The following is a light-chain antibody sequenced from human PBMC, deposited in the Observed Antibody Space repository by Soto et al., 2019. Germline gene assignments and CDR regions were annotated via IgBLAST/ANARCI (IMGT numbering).Light chain of an antibody. CDR1: QGIRNA. CDR3: LQDYNYPYT. CDR2: GAS. V-gene: IGKV1-6*01. J-gene: IGKJ2*01. Sequence: AMQRTQSPSFMSVSVGDRVTITCRASQGIRNALGFYQHNPGKAHQFLIYGASSLQSGVPSRFSGSGSGTDFTLNINSLQTEDFATDYSLQDYNYPYTFGQGTTLEI.